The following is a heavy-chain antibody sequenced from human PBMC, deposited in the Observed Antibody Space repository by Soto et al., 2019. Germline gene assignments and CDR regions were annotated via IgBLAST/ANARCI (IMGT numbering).Heavy chain of an antibody. Sequence: VGSLRLSCAASGFTFSSYSMNWVRQAPGKGLEWVSSISSSSSYIYYADSVKGRFTISRDNAKNSLYLQMNSLRAEDTAVYYCARDFEDIVVVPAAILVGGVRPHSGYYYYGMDVWGQGTTVTVSS. V-gene: IGHV3-21*01. CDR2: ISSSSSYI. CDR1: GFTFSSYS. D-gene: IGHD2-2*02. J-gene: IGHJ6*02. CDR3: ARDFEDIVVVPAAILVGGVRPHSGYYYYGMDV.